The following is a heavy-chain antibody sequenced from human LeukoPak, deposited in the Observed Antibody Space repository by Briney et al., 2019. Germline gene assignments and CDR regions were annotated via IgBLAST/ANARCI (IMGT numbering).Heavy chain of an antibody. D-gene: IGHD3-10*01. CDR3: ARDQEFINWGFGVFDY. J-gene: IGHJ4*02. V-gene: IGHV6-1*01. CDR1: GDSVSSNSAA. CDR2: SYYRSKWYN. Sequence: SQTLSLTCAISGDSVSSNSAAWNWIRQSPSRGLEWLGRSYYRSKWYNDYAVSVKSRITINPDTSKNQFSLQLNSVTPEDTAVYYCARDQEFINWGFGVFDYWGQGTLVTVSS.